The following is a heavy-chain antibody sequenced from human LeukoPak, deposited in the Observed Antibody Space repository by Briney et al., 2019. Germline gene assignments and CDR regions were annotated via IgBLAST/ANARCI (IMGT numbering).Heavy chain of an antibody. CDR3: ARRPTGRGTGVDV. Sequence: SETLSLTCAVYGGSFSVYYWSWIRQPPGKGLEWIGEINHSGSTNYNPSLKSRVTISLDTSKNQFSLKLSSVTAADTAVYYCARRPTGRGTGVDVWGKGTTVTISS. D-gene: IGHD4-11*01. CDR2: INHSGST. V-gene: IGHV4-34*01. CDR1: GGSFSVYY. J-gene: IGHJ6*04.